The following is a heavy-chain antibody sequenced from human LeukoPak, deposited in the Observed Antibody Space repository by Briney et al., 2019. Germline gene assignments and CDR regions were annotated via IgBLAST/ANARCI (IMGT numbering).Heavy chain of an antibody. CDR1: GFTFRSYA. Sequence: GGSLTLSCAASGFTFRSYAMSGVRQAPGKGLEGVAAISGSGGSTYYADSVKGRFTISRDNSKNTLYLQMNSLRDEDTAVYYCARVPKKYYYDSSGYPSDYWGQGTLVTVSS. CDR3: ARVPKKYYYDSSGYPSDY. V-gene: IGHV3-23*01. J-gene: IGHJ4*02. CDR2: ISGSGGST. D-gene: IGHD3-22*01.